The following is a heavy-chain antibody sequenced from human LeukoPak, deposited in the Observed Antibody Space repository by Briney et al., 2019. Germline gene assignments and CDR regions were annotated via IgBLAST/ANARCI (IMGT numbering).Heavy chain of an antibody. CDR3: ARGVDIVATDQY. Sequence: ASVKVSCKASGYTFTSYDINWVRQATGQGLEWMGRMNPNSGNTGYAQKFQGRVTMTRNTSISTAYMELSSLRSEDTAVYYCARGVDIVATDQYWGQGTLVTVSS. CDR2: MNPNSGNT. CDR1: GYTFTSYD. V-gene: IGHV1-8*01. J-gene: IGHJ4*02. D-gene: IGHD5-12*01.